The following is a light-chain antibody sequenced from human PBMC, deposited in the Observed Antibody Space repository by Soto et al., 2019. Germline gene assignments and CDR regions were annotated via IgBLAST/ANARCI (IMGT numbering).Light chain of an antibody. J-gene: IGKJ3*01. CDR1: QCINNY. CDR3: LQSDRTPLT. Sequence: DIQMTPSPSSLSASVGDSVTITCRVCQCINNYLNWYQQKPGKATKLLIYAASSLQSGVPSRFSGSGSRTDFTLTISSLLPEEFSTYSCLQSDRTPLTFGPGTKVDIK. CDR2: AAS. V-gene: IGKV1-39*01.